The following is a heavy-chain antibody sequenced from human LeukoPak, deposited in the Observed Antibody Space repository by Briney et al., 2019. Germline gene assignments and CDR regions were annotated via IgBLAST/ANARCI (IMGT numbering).Heavy chain of an antibody. Sequence: SQTLSLTCTVSGGSISSGSYYWSWIRQPAGKGLEWIGRIYTSGSTNYNPSLKSRVTISVDTSKNQFSLKLSSVTAADTAVYYCARHHDYYYYMDVWGKGTTVTISS. V-gene: IGHV4-61*02. CDR2: IYTSGST. CDR1: GGSISSGSYY. CDR3: ARHHDYYYYMDV. J-gene: IGHJ6*03.